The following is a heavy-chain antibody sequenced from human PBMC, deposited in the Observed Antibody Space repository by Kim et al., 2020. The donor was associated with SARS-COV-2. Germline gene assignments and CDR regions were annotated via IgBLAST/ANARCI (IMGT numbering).Heavy chain of an antibody. V-gene: IGHV4-39*07. J-gene: IGHJ4*02. Sequence: SETLSLTCTVSGGSISSSSYYWGWIRQPPGKGLEWIGSIYYSGSTYYNPSLKSRVTISVDTSKNQFSLKLSSVTAADTAVYYCARASGVSWWELLRGSAFDYWGQGTLVTVSS. CDR3: ARASGVSWWELLRGSAFDY. CDR1: GGSISSSSYY. CDR2: IYYSGST. D-gene: IGHD1-26*01.